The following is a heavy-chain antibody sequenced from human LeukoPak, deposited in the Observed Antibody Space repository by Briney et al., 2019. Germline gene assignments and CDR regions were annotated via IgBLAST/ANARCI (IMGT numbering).Heavy chain of an antibody. J-gene: IGHJ5*02. Sequence: GGSLRLSCAASGFTFSSYGMHWVRQPPGKGLEWVAFIRYDGSHKYYADSVKGRFTISRDNSKNTLYLQMNSLRVEDTAVYYCASQSYARFDPWGQGTLVTVSS. D-gene: IGHD3-16*01. CDR2: IRYDGSHK. CDR1: GFTFSSYG. CDR3: ASQSYARFDP. V-gene: IGHV3-30*02.